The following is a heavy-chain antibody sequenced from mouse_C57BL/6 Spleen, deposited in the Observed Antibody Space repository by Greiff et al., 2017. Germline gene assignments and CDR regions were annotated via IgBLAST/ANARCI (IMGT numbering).Heavy chain of an antibody. Sequence: EVKLLESGPGLVKPSQSLSLTCSVTGYSITSGYYWNWIRQFPGNKLEWMGYISYDGSNNYNPSLKNRISITRDTSKNQFFLKLNSVTTEDTATYYCARDRDYYGSSDYFDYWGQGTTLTVSS. D-gene: IGHD1-1*01. CDR3: ARDRDYYGSSDYFDY. CDR2: ISYDGSN. J-gene: IGHJ2*01. V-gene: IGHV3-6*01. CDR1: GYSITSGYY.